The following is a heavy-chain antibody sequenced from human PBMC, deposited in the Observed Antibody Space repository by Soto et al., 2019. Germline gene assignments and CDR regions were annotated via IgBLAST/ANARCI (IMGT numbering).Heavy chain of an antibody. CDR1: GGSISSSNYY. CDR2: IYSSGNT. D-gene: IGHD1-26*01. CDR3: ARPGAGIPHWYFDL. V-gene: IGHV4-39*01. J-gene: IGHJ2*01. Sequence: QLQLQESGPGLVKPAETLFLTCLVSGGSISSSNYYWGWIRQPPGKGLEWIGSIYSSGNTYYNRTLKSRVTISVDTSKNQFSLNLSSVTAADTAVDYCARPGAGIPHWYFDLWGRGTLVTVSS.